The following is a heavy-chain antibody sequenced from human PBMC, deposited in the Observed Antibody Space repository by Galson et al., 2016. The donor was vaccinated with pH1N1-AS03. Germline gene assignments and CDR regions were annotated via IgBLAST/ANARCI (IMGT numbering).Heavy chain of an antibody. D-gene: IGHD2-2*01. CDR3: ARDPRGPCTSATCPTTYYFGMDV. Sequence: SVKVSCKASGYIFTGFYVHWVRQAPGQGLEWMGWINTDSGVTNYAQKFEAWVTMTRDTSVSTAYMELYGLKSDDTAVDYCARDPRGPCTSATCPTTYYFGMDVWGQGTTVIVSS. CDR1: GYIFTGFY. J-gene: IGHJ6*02. CDR2: INTDSGVT. V-gene: IGHV1-2*04.